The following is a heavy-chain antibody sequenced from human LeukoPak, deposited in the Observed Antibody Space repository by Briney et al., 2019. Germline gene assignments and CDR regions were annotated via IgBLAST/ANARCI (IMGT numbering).Heavy chain of an antibody. CDR2: ISGSGGST. CDR3: AKKRSDYYDSSGPFDY. J-gene: IGHJ4*02. D-gene: IGHD3-22*01. CDR1: GFTFSSYA. Sequence: GGSLRLSCAASGFTFSSYAMSWVRRAPGKGLEWVSAISGSGGSTYYADSVKGRFTISRDNSKNTLYLQINSLRAEDTAVYYCAKKRSDYYDSSGPFDYWGQGTLVTVSS. V-gene: IGHV3-23*01.